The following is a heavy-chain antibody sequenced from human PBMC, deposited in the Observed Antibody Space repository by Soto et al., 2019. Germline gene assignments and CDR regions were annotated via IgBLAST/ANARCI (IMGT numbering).Heavy chain of an antibody. Sequence: QVQFVESGGAVVQPGTSLRLSCTASGFTFSSYRMHWVRQAPGKGLEWVAIIWYDGSHKFYVESVKGRFAVSRANSKNTVYLQMKSLRGEDTSVYYCARLRYSCDDPDALEIWGRGTLVTISS. CDR3: ARLRYSCDDPDALEI. CDR1: GFTFSSYR. D-gene: IGHD5-12*01. V-gene: IGHV3-33*03. CDR2: IWYDGSHK. J-gene: IGHJ3*02.